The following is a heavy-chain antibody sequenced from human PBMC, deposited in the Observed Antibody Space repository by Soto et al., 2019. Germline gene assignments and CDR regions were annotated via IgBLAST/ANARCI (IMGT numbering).Heavy chain of an antibody. Sequence: TCTVSGGSISSHYWSWIRQPPGKGLEWIGYIYYSGSTNYNPSLKSRVTISVDTSKNQLSLKLSSVTAADTAVYYCARRYGYYFDYWGQGTLVTVSS. CDR1: GGSISSHY. D-gene: IGHD4-17*01. V-gene: IGHV4-59*08. CDR3: ARRYGYYFDY. CDR2: IYYSGST. J-gene: IGHJ4*02.